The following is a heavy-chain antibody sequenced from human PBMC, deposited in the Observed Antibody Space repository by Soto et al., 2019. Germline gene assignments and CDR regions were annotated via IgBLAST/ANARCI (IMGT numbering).Heavy chain of an antibody. CDR2: FDPEDGET. Sequence: MDGVVQSNGKGLEWMGGFDPEDGETIYAQKFQGRVTMTEDTSTDTAYMELSSLRSEDTVFYFYATVEIRGDRSFLALWVNGTSVTVSS. V-gene: IGHV1-24*01. D-gene: IGHD2-21*01. CDR3: ATVEIRGDRSFLAL. J-gene: IGHJ6*04.